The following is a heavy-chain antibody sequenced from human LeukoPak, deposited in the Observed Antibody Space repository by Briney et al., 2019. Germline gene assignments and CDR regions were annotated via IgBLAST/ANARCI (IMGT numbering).Heavy chain of an antibody. J-gene: IGHJ1*01. CDR3: ATRGYCSSSSCYGIEH. V-gene: IGHV3-33*01. D-gene: IGHD2-2*01. CDR2: IWYDGSNK. Sequence: GGSLRLSCAASGFTFSSYGMHWVRQAPGKGLEWVAVIWYDGSNKYYADSVKGRFTISRDNSKNTLYLQMNSLRAEDTAVYYCATRGYCSSSSCYGIEHWGQGTLVTVSS. CDR1: GFTFSSYG.